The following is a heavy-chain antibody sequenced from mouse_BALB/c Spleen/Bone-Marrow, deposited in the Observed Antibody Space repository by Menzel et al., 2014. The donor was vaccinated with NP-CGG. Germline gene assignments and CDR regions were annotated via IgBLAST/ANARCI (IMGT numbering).Heavy chain of an antibody. CDR1: RYTFTSYV. J-gene: IGHJ2*01. CDR2: MNPFNDGT. D-gene: IGHD1-1*01. Sequence: EVQLQQSGPELVKPGASVKMSCKASRYTFTSYVFHWVKQKPGQGLEWIGFMNPFNDGTKYNEKFKGKATLTSDKSSSTAYMELSSLTSEDSAVYYCAREVVATDFFDYWGQGTTLTVSS. V-gene: IGHV1-14*01. CDR3: AREVVATDFFDY.